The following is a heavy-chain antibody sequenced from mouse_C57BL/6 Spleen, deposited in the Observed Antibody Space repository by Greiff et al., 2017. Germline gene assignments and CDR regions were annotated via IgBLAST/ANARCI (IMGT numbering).Heavy chain of an antibody. Sequence: EVKLMESGGGLVKPGGSLKLSCAASGFTFSDYGMHLVRQAPEKGLEWVAYISSGSSTIYYADPVKGRFTISRDNAKNTLFLQMTSLRSEDTAMYYCARDETGYFDVWGTATTVPASS. J-gene: IGHJ1*03. V-gene: IGHV5-17*01. CDR3: ARDETGYFDV. CDR2: ISSGSSTI. CDR1: GFTFSDYG.